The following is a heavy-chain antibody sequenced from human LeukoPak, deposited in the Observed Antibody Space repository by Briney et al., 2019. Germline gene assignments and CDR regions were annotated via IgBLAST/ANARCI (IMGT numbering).Heavy chain of an antibody. V-gene: IGHV1-2*02. CDR2: INPNSGGT. D-gene: IGHD3-10*01. CDR3: SVWFGEFAH. CDR1: GYTFTDYN. J-gene: IGHJ4*02. Sequence: ASVKVSCKVSGYTFTDYNIHWVRQAPGQGLEWMGWINPNSGGTNYAQRFQGMVTMTRDTSISTAYMDLGSLKSDDTATYFCSVWFGEFAHWGQGTLVTVSS.